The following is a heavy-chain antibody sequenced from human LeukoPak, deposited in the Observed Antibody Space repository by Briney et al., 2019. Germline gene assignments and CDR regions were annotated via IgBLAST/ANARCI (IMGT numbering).Heavy chain of an antibody. D-gene: IGHD2-8*01. J-gene: IGHJ4*02. V-gene: IGHV3-74*01. CDR1: GLTFSSGW. CDR3: AREDCTIGAVCSSLLDH. Sequence: GGSLRLSCAASGLTFSSGWMHWVRQVPGKGLVWVSRINSDASTINYADSVKGRFTISRDNAKNTLYLQMNNLRAEDTAVYYCAREDCTIGAVCSSLLDHWGRGTLATVSS. CDR2: INSDASTI.